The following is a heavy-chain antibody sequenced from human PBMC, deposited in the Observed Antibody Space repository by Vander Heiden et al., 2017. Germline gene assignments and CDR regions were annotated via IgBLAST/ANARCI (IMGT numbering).Heavy chain of an antibody. CDR1: GLPFGDYA. V-gene: IGHV3-49*05. J-gene: IGHJ4*02. D-gene: IGHD1-20*01. Sequence: EVQLVESGGGLVKPGRSLRLSCSASGLPFGDYAMSWFRQAPGKGLEWVGFIRSKAFPGTTEYAASVKGRFTISRDNSKSIAYLQMNSLRTEDTAVYYCSRDDITGGSGVRYWGQGTLVTVSS. CDR3: SRDDITGGSGVRY. CDR2: IRSKAFPGTT.